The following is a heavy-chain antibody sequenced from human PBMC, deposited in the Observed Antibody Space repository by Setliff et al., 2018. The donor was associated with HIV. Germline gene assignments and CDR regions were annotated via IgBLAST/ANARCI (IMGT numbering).Heavy chain of an antibody. CDR1: GFAFSSYA. J-gene: IGHJ6*03. V-gene: IGHV3-23*01. Sequence: GSLRLSCAGSGFAFSSYAMSWVRQAPGKGLEWVSAISGSGGTTNYADSVKGRFTISRDNSKNTLYLQMNSLRADDTAVHYCAKGSGKITIYYYYMDVWGKGTTVTVSS. CDR2: ISGSGGTT. CDR3: AKGSGKITIYYYYMDV. D-gene: IGHD3-3*01.